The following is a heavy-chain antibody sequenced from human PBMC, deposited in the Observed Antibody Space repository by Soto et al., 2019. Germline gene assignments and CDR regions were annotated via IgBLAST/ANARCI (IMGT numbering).Heavy chain of an antibody. Sequence: VQLVESGGGVVLPGRSLRLSCAASGFTFSSYWMSWVRQAPGKGLEWVANIKQDGSEKYYVDSVKGRFTISRDNAKNSLYLQMNSLRAEDTAVYYCARARITMVRGNFDYWGQGTLVTVSS. D-gene: IGHD3-10*01. V-gene: IGHV3-7*01. J-gene: IGHJ4*02. CDR2: IKQDGSEK. CDR3: ARARITMVRGNFDY. CDR1: GFTFSSYW.